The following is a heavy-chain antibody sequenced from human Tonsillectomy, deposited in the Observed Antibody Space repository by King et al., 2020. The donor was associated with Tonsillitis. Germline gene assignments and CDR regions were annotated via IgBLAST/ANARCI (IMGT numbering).Heavy chain of an antibody. CDR2: ISYDGTNK. CDR3: ARSYFYDTSGYYLGD. CDR1: GFTFSSYA. Sequence: QLVQSGGGVVQPGRSLRLSCAASGFTFSSYAMHWVRQAPGKGLEWVAIISYDGTNKYYPDSVKGRFTISRDSSKNTLYLQMNSLRAEDTAVYYCARSYFYDTSGYYLGDWGQGTLVTVSS. J-gene: IGHJ4*02. D-gene: IGHD3-22*01. V-gene: IGHV3-30*04.